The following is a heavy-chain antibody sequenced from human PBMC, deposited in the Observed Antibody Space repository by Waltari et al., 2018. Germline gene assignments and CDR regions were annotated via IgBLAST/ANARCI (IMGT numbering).Heavy chain of an antibody. CDR3: AKDQYTSSRRGFDS. V-gene: IGHV3-23*01. D-gene: IGHD3-10*01. CDR2: ISGSAGRT. CDR1: GFNLSSYA. Sequence: EVQLSESGGGLVQPGGSLRLSCAASGFNLSSYAMSWVRQAPGKWLEGVATISGSAGRTYYADSVKGRFTISRDISKNTLFLQMNSLRAEDTALYSCAKDQYTSSRRGFDSWGQGTLVTVSS. J-gene: IGHJ4*02.